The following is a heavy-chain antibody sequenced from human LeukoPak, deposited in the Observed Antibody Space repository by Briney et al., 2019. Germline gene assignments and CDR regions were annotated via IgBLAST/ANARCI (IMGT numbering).Heavy chain of an antibody. J-gene: IGHJ5*02. V-gene: IGHV3-7*01. CDR1: GFTFSSYW. CDR2: IKQDGSEK. Sequence: GGSLRLSCAASGFTFSSYWMNWVRQGPGKGLEWVANIKQDGSEKKYVDSVKGRFTISRDNAKNSLYLQMNSLRAEDTAMYYCMTASRSSSWPPPTWGQGTLVTVSS. D-gene: IGHD6-13*01. CDR3: MTASRSSSWPPPT.